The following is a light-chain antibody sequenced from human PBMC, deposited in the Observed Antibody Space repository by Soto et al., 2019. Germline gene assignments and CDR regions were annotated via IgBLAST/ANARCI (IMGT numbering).Light chain of an antibody. V-gene: IGKV1-5*01. J-gene: IGKJ1*01. CDR1: QRVISPW. Sequence: DIQMTQSPSTLSASVGDRVTITCRASQRVISPWLAWYQQKPGKAPNLLIYDASSLESGVPSRFSGSGSGTDFTLTISSLQPDDFATYYCQRYNNYPMAFGQGTKVDIK. CDR3: QRYNNYPMA. CDR2: DAS.